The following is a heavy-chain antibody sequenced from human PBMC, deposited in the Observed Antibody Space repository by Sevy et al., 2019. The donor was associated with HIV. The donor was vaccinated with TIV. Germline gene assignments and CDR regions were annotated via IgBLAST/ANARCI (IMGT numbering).Heavy chain of an antibody. CDR2: IWNDGSNK. J-gene: IGHJ4*02. Sequence: GGSLRLSCAASGFTFSDFGMQWVRQAPGKGLQWVAVIWNDGSNKYYADSVKGRFTTSRDNSSNKLYLQMNSLRAEDTAAYYCARDVRGEGIRPGHLDSWGQGTLVTVSS. CDR1: GFTFSDFG. CDR3: ARDVRGEGIRPGHLDS. V-gene: IGHV3-33*01. D-gene: IGHD3-10*02.